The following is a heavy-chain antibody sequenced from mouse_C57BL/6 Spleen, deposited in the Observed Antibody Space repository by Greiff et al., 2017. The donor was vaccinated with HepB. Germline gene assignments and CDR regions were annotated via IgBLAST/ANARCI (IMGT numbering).Heavy chain of an antibody. CDR1: GYAFSSSW. CDR3: ARGANFYY. V-gene: IGHV1-82*01. Sequence: QVQLQQSGPELVKPGASVKISCKASGYAFSSSWMNWVKQRPGKGLEWIGRIYPGDGDTNYNGKFKGKATLTADQSSSTAYMQLSSLTSEDSAVYFWARGANFYYWGQGTTLTVSS. D-gene: IGHD4-1*01. J-gene: IGHJ2*01. CDR2: IYPGDGDT.